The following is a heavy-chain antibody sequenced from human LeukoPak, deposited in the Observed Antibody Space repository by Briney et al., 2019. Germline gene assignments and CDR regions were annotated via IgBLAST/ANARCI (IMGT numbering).Heavy chain of an antibody. J-gene: IGHJ6*04. CDR1: GGSVSSGSYY. D-gene: IGHD4-17*01. CDR3: ARVLATVTTGGMDV. CDR2: IYYSGST. V-gene: IGHV4-61*01. Sequence: KPSETPSLTCTVSGGSVSSGSYYWSWVRQPPGEGLEWVGYIYYSGSTDYNPSLKSRVTISVDTSKNQFSLKLSSVTAADTAVYYCARVLATVTTGGMDVWGKGTTVTVSS.